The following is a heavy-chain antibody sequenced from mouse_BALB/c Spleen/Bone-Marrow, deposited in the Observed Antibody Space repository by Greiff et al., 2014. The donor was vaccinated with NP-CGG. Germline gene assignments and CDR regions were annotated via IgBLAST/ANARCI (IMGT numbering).Heavy chain of an antibody. CDR1: GYTFSSYW. CDR2: ILPGGGST. CDR3: ARELGLRLAY. Sequence: VQGVESGAELMKPGASVKISCKATGYTFSSYWIEWVKQRPGHGLEWIGEILPGGGSTNYNEKFKGKATFTADTSSNTAYMQLGSLTSEDSAVYYCARELGLRLAYWGQGTLVTVSA. J-gene: IGHJ3*01. V-gene: IGHV1-9*01. D-gene: IGHD3-1*01.